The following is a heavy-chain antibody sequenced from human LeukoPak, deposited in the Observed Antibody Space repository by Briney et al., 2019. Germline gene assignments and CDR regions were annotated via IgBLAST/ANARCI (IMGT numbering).Heavy chain of an antibody. CDR3: AKEPNPAYYDFWSGYPDY. CDR1: GFTFSSYA. V-gene: IGHV3-23*01. J-gene: IGHJ4*02. CDR2: ISGSGGST. D-gene: IGHD3-3*01. Sequence: GGSLRLSCAASGFTFSSYAMGWVRQAPGKGLEWVSAISGSGGSTYYADSVKGRFTISRDNSKNTLYLQMNSLRAEDTAVYYCAKEPNPAYYDFWSGYPDYWGQGTLVTVSS.